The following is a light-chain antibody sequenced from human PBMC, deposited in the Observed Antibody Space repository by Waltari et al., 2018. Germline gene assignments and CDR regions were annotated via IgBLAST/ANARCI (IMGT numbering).Light chain of an antibody. CDR3: QQSYSTP. V-gene: IGKV1-39*01. Sequence: DIQMTQSPSSLSASVGDRVTITCRASQSISSYLNWYQQKPGKAPKLLIYAASSLQSGVPSRFSGSGSGTDFTLTISSLQPEDFETYYCQQSYSTPFGGGTKVEIK. CDR1: QSISSY. J-gene: IGKJ4*01. CDR2: AAS.